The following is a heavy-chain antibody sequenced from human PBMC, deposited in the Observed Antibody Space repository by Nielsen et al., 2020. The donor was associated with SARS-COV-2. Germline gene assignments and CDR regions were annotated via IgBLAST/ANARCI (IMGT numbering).Heavy chain of an antibody. CDR1: GFTFSSYA. J-gene: IGHJ4*02. D-gene: IGHD1-26*01. CDR2: ISSNGGST. Sequence: GESLKISCAASGFTFSSYAMHWVRQAPGKGLEYVSAISSNGGSTYYANSVKGRFTISRDSSKNTLYLQMGSLRAEDMAVYYCARTLAGAPDYWGQGTLVTVSS. V-gene: IGHV3-64*01. CDR3: ARTLAGAPDY.